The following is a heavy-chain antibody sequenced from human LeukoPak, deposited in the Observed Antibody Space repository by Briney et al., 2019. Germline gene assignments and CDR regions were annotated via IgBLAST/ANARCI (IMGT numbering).Heavy chain of an antibody. D-gene: IGHD3-10*01. Sequence: GGSLRLSCAASGFTFSSCWMHWVRQAPGKGLVWVSRINSDGSSTSYADSVKGRFTISRDNAKNTLYLQMNSLRAEDTTVYYCANYPRALERSGSHPLFDYWGQGTLVTASS. CDR2: INSDGSST. CDR3: ANYPRALERSGSHPLFDY. V-gene: IGHV3-74*01. CDR1: GFTFSSCW. J-gene: IGHJ4*02.